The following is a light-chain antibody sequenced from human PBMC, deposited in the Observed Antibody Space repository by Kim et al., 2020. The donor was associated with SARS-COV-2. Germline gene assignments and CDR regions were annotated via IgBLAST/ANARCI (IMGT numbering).Light chain of an antibody. J-gene: IGKJ2*01. CDR2: GAS. CDR3: QHYATSPFT. Sequence: IVLTQSPGTLSLSPGDRATLSCRASQSVSNNYLTWYQQKPGQTPRLLIYGASIRATGIPDRFSGSGSGTDFTLTISRLEPEDFAVYYCQHYATSPFTFGQGTKLEI. V-gene: IGKV3-20*01. CDR1: QSVSNNY.